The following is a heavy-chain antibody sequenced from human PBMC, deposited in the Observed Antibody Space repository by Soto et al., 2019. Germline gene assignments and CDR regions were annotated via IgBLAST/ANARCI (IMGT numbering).Heavy chain of an antibody. CDR2: ISSDGSNR. CDR1: GFTFSSYG. V-gene: IGHV3-30*18. J-gene: IGHJ3*02. CDR3: AKQVVPDNNGLDN. D-gene: IGHD2-21*02. Sequence: QVQLVESGGGVVQPGRSLRLSCAASGFTFSSYGIHWVRQAPGKGLEWVAVISSDGSNRYFADSVKGRFTLSRDNSQNTLYLQMKTRRAEDTAVYYCAKQVVPDNNGLDNWGQGTMVTVSS.